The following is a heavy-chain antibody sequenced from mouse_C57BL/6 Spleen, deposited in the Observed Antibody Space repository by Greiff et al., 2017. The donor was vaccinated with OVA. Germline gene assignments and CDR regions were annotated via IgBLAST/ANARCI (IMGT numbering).Heavy chain of an antibody. V-gene: IGHV3-6*01. CDR1: GYSITSGYY. CDR3: ARAPITPDFDY. D-gene: IGHD1-1*01. J-gene: IGHJ2*01. Sequence: DVQLQESGPGLVKPSQSLSLTCSVTGYSITSGYYWNWIRQFPGNKLEWMGYISYDGSNNYNPSLKNRISITRDTSKNQFFLKLNSVTTEDTATYSCARAPITPDFDYWGQGTTLTVSS. CDR2: ISYDGSN.